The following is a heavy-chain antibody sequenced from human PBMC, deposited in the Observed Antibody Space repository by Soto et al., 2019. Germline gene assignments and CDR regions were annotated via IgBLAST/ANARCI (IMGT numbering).Heavy chain of an antibody. CDR2: INSDGSST. CDR1: GFTFSSYW. Sequence: GGSLRLSCAASGFTFSSYWMHWVRQAPGKGLVWVSRINSDGSSTSYADSVKGRFTISRDNAKNTLYLQMNSLRAEDTAVYYCARWDDSSIYYYYGMDVWGQGTTVTVSS. J-gene: IGHJ6*02. V-gene: IGHV3-74*01. CDR3: ARWDDSSIYYYYGMDV. D-gene: IGHD3-22*01.